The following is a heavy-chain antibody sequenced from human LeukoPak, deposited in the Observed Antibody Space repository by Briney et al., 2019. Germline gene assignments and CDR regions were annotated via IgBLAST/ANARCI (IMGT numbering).Heavy chain of an antibody. D-gene: IGHD3-16*01. Sequence: SQTLSLTCTVSGGSISSGGYYWSWIRQHPGKGLEWIGYIYYSGSTYYNPSLKSRVTISVDTSKNQFSLRLSSVTAADTAVYYCARSKGGTFDYWGQGTLVTVSS. J-gene: IGHJ4*02. V-gene: IGHV4-31*03. CDR2: IYYSGST. CDR3: ARSKGGTFDY. CDR1: GGSISSGGYY.